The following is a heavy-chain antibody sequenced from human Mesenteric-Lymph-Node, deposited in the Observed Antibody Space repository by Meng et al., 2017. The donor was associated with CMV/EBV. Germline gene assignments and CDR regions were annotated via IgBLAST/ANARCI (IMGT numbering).Heavy chain of an antibody. J-gene: IGHJ4*02. D-gene: IGHD3-3*01. CDR1: GFTFSSYE. CDR2: ISSSGSTI. Sequence: GGSLRLSCAASGFTFSSYEMNWVRQAPGKGLEWVSYISSSGSTIYYADSVKGRFTISRDNAKNSLFLQMDSLRADDTAIYYCARRADFNDYWGQGTLVTVSS. CDR3: ARRADFNDY. V-gene: IGHV3-48*03.